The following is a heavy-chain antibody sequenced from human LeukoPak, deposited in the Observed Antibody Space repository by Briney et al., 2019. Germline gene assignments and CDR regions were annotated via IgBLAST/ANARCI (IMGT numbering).Heavy chain of an antibody. CDR3: ARALRYSSGWALDY. CDR2: TYYRSKWYN. Sequence: SQTLSLTCAISGDSVSSNSAAWNWIRQSPSRGLEWLGRTYYRSKWYNDYAVSVKSRITVNPDTSKNQFSLQLNSVTPEDAAVYYCARALRYSSGWALDYWGQGTLVTVSS. J-gene: IGHJ4*02. V-gene: IGHV6-1*01. CDR1: GDSVSSNSAA. D-gene: IGHD6-19*01.